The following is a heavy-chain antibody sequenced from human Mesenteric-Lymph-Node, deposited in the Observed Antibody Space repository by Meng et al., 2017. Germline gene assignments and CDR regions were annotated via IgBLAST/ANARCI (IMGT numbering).Heavy chain of an antibody. CDR3: ARDRWELRLFDY. D-gene: IGHD1-26*01. Sequence: GGSLRLSCAASGFTFSSYAMHWVRQAPGKGLEWVAVISYDGSNKYYADSVKGRFTISRDNSKNTLYLQMNSLRAEDTAVYYCARDRWELRLFDYWGQGTLVTVSS. CDR1: GFTFSSYA. CDR2: ISYDGSNK. J-gene: IGHJ4*02. V-gene: IGHV3-30*01.